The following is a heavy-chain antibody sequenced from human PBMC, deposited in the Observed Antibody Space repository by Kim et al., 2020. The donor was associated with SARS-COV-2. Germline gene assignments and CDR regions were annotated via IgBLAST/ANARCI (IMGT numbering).Heavy chain of an antibody. CDR3: ARCPLSMTMVRGMITTTLFDYYNMDA. V-gene: IGHV3-48*02. J-gene: IGHJ6*02. Sequence: GGSLRLFCTVSGFNFNSYSMNWVRQAPGKGLEWVSYISGSSSTVYYAGSVRGRFTISRDNAKNSLFLQMNSLRDDDTAVYYCARCPLSMTMVRGMITTTLFDYYNMDAWGQGTTVNVSS. D-gene: IGHD3-10*01. CDR1: GFNFNSYS. CDR2: ISGSSSTV.